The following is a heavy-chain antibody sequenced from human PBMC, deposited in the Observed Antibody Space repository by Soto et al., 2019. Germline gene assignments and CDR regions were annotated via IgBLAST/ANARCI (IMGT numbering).Heavy chain of an antibody. J-gene: IGHJ5*02. D-gene: IGHD1-26*01. CDR2: HYSGGST. Sequence: PGGSLRLSCALSGFSVSSNYLSWVRQAPGKGLEWVSVHYSGGSTYYADSVQGRFTISRDKSNNTLYLQMRRVRAEDTAVYFCARHRHPRGTVGATSPLDPWGQGTQVTV. V-gene: IGHV3-53*01. CDR1: GFSVSSNY. CDR3: ARHRHPRGTVGATSPLDP.